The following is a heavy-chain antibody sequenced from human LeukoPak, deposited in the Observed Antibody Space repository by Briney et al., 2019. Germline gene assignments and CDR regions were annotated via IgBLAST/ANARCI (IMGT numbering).Heavy chain of an antibody. CDR2: ISGSGGST. CDR3: AKFKAEDGIRDSYDI. Sequence: PGGSLRLSCAASGFTFSSYAMSWVRQAPGKGLERVSAISGSGGSTYYADSVKGRFTISRDNSKNTLYLQMNSLRAEDTAVYYCAKFKAEDGIRDSYDIWGQGTMVTVSS. J-gene: IGHJ3*02. V-gene: IGHV3-23*01. CDR1: GFTFSSYA. D-gene: IGHD1-14*01.